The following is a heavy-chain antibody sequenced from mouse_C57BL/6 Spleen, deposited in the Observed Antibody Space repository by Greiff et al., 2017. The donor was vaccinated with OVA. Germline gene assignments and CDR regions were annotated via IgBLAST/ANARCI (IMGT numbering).Heavy chain of an antibody. CDR2: ITHSGET. CDR1: GFPITSGYY. D-gene: IGHD4-1*01. J-gene: IGHJ3*01. V-gene: IGHV12-3*01. Sequence: KLVESGPGLVKPSQSLFLTCSITGFPITSGYYWIWLRQSPGKPLEWMGYITHSGETFYNPSLQSPISITRETSKNQFFLQLNSVTTEDTAMYYCAGGLGRTAWFAYWGQGTLVTVAA. CDR3: AGGLGRTAWFAY.